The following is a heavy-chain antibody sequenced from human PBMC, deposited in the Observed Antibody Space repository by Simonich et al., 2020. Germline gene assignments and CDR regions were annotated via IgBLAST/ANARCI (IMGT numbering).Heavy chain of an antibody. J-gene: IGHJ3*02. CDR3: ARVRFEAFDI. Sequence: QVQLVQSGAEVKKPGASVKVSCKASGYTFTGYYMHWVRQAPGQGLEWMGWINPNRGGTNYAQKFQGRVTMTRDPSISTAYMELSRLRSDDTAVYYCARVRFEAFDIWGQGTMVTVSS. V-gene: IGHV1-2*02. CDR1: GYTFTGYY. CDR2: INPNRGGT.